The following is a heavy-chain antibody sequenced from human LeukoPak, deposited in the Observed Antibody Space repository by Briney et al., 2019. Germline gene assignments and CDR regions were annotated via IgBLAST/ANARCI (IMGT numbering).Heavy chain of an antibody. CDR2: IYYSGST. V-gene: IGHV4-39*07. CDR1: GGSISSSSYY. CDR3: AREAYCSGGSCYPKLFDP. Sequence: TSETLSLTCTVSGGSISSSSYYWGWIRQPPGKGLEWIGSIYYSGSTYYNPSLKSRVTISVDTSKNQFSLKLSSVTAADTAVYYCAREAYCSGGSCYPKLFDPWGQGTLVTVSS. D-gene: IGHD2-15*01. J-gene: IGHJ5*02.